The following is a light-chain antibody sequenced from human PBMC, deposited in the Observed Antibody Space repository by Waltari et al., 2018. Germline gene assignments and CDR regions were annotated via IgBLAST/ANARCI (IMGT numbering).Light chain of an antibody. J-gene: IGLJ2*01. CDR1: SSNIAYNT. CDR3: ASWDDSLVGPG. CDR2: SNS. Sequence: QSVLTQPPSASGTPGQTVTISCSGSSSNIAYNTVTWHQPFPVAAPTLLIYSNSQRPSGVPDRFSASKSGTSAALVISRLQSEDEGDYYCASWDDSLVGPGFGGGTRLTVL. V-gene: IGLV1-44*01.